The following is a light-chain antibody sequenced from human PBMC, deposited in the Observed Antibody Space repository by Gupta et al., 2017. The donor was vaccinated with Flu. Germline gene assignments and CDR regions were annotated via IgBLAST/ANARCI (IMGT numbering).Light chain of an antibody. J-gene: IGKJ4*01. CDR2: GAS. CDR3: QQCNNWPPLT. Sequence: EIVMTQSPATLSVSPGERASLSCRASQSLGSDLAWYQQKPGQTPRLLIYGASTRATDIPARFSGSGSGTEFTLTISSLQSEDFAVYYCQQCNNWPPLTFGGGTKVESK. V-gene: IGKV3-15*01. CDR1: QSLGSD.